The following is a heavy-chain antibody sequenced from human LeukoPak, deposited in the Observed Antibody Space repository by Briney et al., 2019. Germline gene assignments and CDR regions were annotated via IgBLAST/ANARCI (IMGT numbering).Heavy chain of an antibody. V-gene: IGHV1-18*01. D-gene: IGHD2-15*01. J-gene: IGHJ3*01. CDR2: ISGYTGDT. Sequence: ASVKVSCKTSGYTFTNYDIYWVRQAPGQGLECMGWISGYTGDTKYAQILQGRFTVTTDTSTSTAYMELRSLTYDDTAVYYCARAGYCGDGGCRGGSAFDVWGQGTMVTVSS. CDR3: ARAGYCGDGGCRGGSAFDV. CDR1: GYTFTNYD.